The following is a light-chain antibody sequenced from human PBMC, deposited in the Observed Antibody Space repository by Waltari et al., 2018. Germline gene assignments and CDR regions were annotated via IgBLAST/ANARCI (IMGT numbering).Light chain of an antibody. CDR2: IDGGGGT. Sequence: QLAVTQSPSASASLGASVKLTCTLSSEHSAYAIAWHQHQPEKGPRFLMKIDGGGGTPKGDGCAARFSGFISGAERYLTSSSLQYEDEAAYYCQTWDPDTVVFGGGTKLTV. V-gene: IGLV4-69*01. J-gene: IGLJ2*01. CDR3: QTWDPDTVV. CDR1: SEHSAYA.